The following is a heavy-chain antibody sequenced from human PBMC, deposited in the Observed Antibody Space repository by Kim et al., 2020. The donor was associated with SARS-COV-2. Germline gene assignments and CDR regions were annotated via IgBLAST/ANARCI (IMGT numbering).Heavy chain of an antibody. CDR3: ARGEGSYYDY. CDR1: GYSISSGYY. CDR2: IYHSGST. Sequence: SETLSLTCTVSGYSISSGYYWGWIRQPPGKGLEWIGSIYHSGSTYYNPSLKSRVTISVDTSKNQFSLKLSSVTAADTAVYYCARGEGSYYDYWGQGTLVT. D-gene: IGHD1-26*01. J-gene: IGHJ4*02. V-gene: IGHV4-38-2*02.